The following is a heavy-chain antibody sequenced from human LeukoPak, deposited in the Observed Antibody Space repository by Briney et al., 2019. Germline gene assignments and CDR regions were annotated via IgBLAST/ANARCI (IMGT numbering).Heavy chain of an antibody. J-gene: IGHJ3*02. Sequence: GGSLRLSCATSGFTFSYYGIHWVRQAPGKGLEWVAVMWSDGIRKYYTDSVKGRFTVSRDTSKNTQYLEMSSLRVEDTAVYYCTRDADTSGHYDIFDIWGQGTMVTDSS. CDR1: GFTFSYYG. V-gene: IGHV3-33*01. CDR2: MWSDGIRK. CDR3: TRDADTSGHYDIFDI. D-gene: IGHD6-19*01.